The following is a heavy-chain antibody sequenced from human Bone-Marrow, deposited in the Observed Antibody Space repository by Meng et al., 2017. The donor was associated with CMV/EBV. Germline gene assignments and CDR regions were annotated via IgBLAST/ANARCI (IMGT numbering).Heavy chain of an antibody. D-gene: IGHD6-13*01. CDR3: ASRYSSSRTHQHY. Sequence: GESLKISCAASGFTFDDYGMSWVRQAPGKGLEWVSAIGTAGDTYYPGSVKGRFTISRENAKNSLYLQMNSLRAGDTAVYYCASRYSSSRTHQHYWGQGTLVTVSS. CDR1: GFTFDDYG. J-gene: IGHJ4*02. CDR2: IGTAGDT. V-gene: IGHV3-13*01.